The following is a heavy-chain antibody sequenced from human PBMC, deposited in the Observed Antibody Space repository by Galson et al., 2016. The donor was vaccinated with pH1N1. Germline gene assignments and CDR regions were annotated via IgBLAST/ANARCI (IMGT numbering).Heavy chain of an antibody. D-gene: IGHD3-16*01. J-gene: IGHJ4*02. V-gene: IGHV1-46*03. CDR3: IRDLGRLRDY. Sequence: SVKVSCKASGYTFVAYYFHWVRQAPGQGLDWIGLIDPGGGGSIYAQRFQTRVSMTRDTSTSTVYMELSDLKSEDTAVYYCIRDLGRLRDYWGQGTLVTVSS. CDR2: IDPGGGGS. CDR1: GYTFVAYY.